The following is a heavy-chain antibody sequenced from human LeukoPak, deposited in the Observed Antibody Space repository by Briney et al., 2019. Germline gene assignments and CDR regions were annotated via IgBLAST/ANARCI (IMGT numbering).Heavy chain of an antibody. Sequence: SETLSLTCTVSGGSISSGSYYWGWIRQPPGKGLEWIGSIYYSGSTYYNPSLKSRVTISVDTSKNQFSLRLSYVTAADTAVYYCASIYYYDSSGSPSSRFFQHWGQGTLVTVSS. D-gene: IGHD3-22*01. J-gene: IGHJ1*01. V-gene: IGHV4-39*01. CDR1: GGSISSGSYY. CDR2: IYYSGST. CDR3: ASIYYYDSSGSPSSRFFQH.